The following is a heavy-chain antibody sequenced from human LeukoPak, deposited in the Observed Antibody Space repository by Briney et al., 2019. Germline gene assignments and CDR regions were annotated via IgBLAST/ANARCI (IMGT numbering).Heavy chain of an antibody. J-gene: IGHJ4*02. D-gene: IGHD5-12*01. CDR3: ARSSGYGGFDY. CDR1: GGSISSNY. CDR2: IYTSGST. V-gene: IGHV4-4*07. Sequence: PSETLSLTRTVSGGSISSNYWSWIRQPAGKGLEWIGRIYTSGSTNYNPSLKSRVTMSVDTSKNQFSLKVSSVTAADTAVYYCARSSGYGGFDYWGQGTLVTVSS.